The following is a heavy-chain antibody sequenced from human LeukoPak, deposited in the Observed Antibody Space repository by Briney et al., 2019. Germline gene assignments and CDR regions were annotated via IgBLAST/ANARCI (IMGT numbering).Heavy chain of an antibody. J-gene: IGHJ3*02. V-gene: IGHV1-46*01. D-gene: IGHD3-9*01. CDR2: INPSGGST. CDR3: ARDSKGILTGQGAFDI. CDR1: GYSFTSYS. Sequence: PGPSGKVSCTASGYSFTSYSMHWVRHPPGHGLEWMGIINPSGGSTSYAQKFQGRVTMTRDTSTSTVDMELSSLRSEDTAVYYCARDSKGILTGQGAFDIWGQGTMVTVSS.